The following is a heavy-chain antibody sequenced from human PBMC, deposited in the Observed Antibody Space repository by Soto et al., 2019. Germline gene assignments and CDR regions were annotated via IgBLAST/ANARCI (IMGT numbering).Heavy chain of an antibody. CDR1: GGTFSNYA. D-gene: IGHD3-10*01. Sequence: QVQLVQSGAEVKNPGSSVKVSCKASGGTFSNYAISWVRQAPGQGLEWMGGIIPIFRTPNYAQKFQGRVTLTADESTSTAYMELRSLRSENTAVYYCATMKGGSQYYYYGMDVWGQGTTVTVSS. J-gene: IGHJ6*02. V-gene: IGHV1-69*12. CDR2: IIPIFRTP. CDR3: ATMKGGSQYYYYGMDV.